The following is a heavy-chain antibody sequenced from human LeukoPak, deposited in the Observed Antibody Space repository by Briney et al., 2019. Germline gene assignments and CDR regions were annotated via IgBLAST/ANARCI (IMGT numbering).Heavy chain of an antibody. Sequence: PSETLSLTCTVSGGSMIGDVSYWNWIRQPAGKGLEWIGRLYTTGSTIYNPSLKSRVSISAEMFKNQFSLRLQAVTAADTAVYLCARGEPIVDTWFDSWGQGTLVTVSS. D-gene: IGHD1-14*01. CDR2: LYTTGST. CDR3: ARGEPIVDTWFDS. CDR1: GGSMIGDVSY. J-gene: IGHJ5*01. V-gene: IGHV4-61*02.